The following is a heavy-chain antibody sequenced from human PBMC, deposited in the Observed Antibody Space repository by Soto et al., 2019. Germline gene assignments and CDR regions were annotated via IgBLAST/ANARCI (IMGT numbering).Heavy chain of an antibody. J-gene: IGHJ5*02. CDR2: IYYSGST. V-gene: IGHV4-59*01. CDR1: GGYISSYY. CDR3: ARDYGDYPPENNWFDP. Sequence: SQTLSLTCTVSGGYISSYYWSCIRQPQGKGLEWIGYIYYSGSTNYNPSLKSRVTISVDTSKNQFSLKLSSVTAADTAVYYCARDYGDYPPENNWFDPWGQGTLVTVSS. D-gene: IGHD4-17*01.